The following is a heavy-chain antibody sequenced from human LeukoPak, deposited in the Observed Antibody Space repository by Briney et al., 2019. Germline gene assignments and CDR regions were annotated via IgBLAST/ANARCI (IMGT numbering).Heavy chain of an antibody. D-gene: IGHD3-9*01. V-gene: IGHV4-39*01. CDR1: GGSISTTSYY. CDR2: IYYDGTT. Sequence: SETLSLTCIASGGSISTTSYYWALIRQPPGKGLEWIVSIYYDGTTYYNPSLKSRVTTAIDTSKNQFSLNLSAVTAADTAVYYCARHFRREVLTGSAFDIWGQGTMVTVSS. CDR3: ARHFRREVLTGSAFDI. J-gene: IGHJ3*02.